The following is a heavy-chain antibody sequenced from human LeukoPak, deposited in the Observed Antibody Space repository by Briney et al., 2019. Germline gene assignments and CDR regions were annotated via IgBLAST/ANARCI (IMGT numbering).Heavy chain of an antibody. CDR2: IYYSGST. CDR3: ARGLYYYDSSVGY. J-gene: IGHJ4*02. CDR1: GGSISSYY. Sequence: PSETLSLTCTVSGGSISSYYWSWIRQPPGKGLEWIGYIYYSGSTNYSPSLKSRVTMSVDTSKNQSSLKLSSVTAADTAVYYCARGLYYYDSSVGYWGQGSLVTVSS. V-gene: IGHV4-59*01. D-gene: IGHD3-22*01.